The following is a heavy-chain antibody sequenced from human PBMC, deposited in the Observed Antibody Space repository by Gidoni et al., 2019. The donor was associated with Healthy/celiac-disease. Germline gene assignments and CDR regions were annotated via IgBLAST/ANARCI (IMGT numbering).Heavy chain of an antibody. V-gene: IGHV4-39*01. Sequence: QLQLQESGPGLVKPSETLSLTCTVSGGSISSSSYYWGWIRKPPGKGLEWIGSIYYSGSTYYNPSLKSRVTISVDTSKNQFSLKLSSVTAADTAVYYCARGPYDFWSGYGYYMDVWGKGTTVTVSS. CDR3: ARGPYDFWSGYGYYMDV. CDR2: IYYSGST. D-gene: IGHD3-3*01. J-gene: IGHJ6*03. CDR1: GGSISSSSYY.